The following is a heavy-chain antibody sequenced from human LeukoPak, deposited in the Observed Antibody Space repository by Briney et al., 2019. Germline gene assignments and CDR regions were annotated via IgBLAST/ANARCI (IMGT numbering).Heavy chain of an antibody. V-gene: IGHV1-18*01. J-gene: IGHJ4*02. CDR2: ISGYDGKT. Sequence: ASVKVSCKASGYTFTNYGISWVRQAPGQGLEWMGWISGYDGKTHYAQKFQGRLTMTTDTSTSTVYLDLRSLRSDDTAVYYCAKAGGYYYEYWGQGTLVTVSS. D-gene: IGHD3-22*01. CDR1: GYTFTNYG. CDR3: AKAGGYYYEY.